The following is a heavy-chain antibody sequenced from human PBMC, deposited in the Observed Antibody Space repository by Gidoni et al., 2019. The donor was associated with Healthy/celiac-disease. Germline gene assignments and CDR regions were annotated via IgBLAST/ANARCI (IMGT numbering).Heavy chain of an antibody. CDR1: GGSVSSGSYY. CDR3: ARASIAARHFDY. J-gene: IGHJ4*02. Sequence: QVQLQESGPGLVKPSETLSLTCTVSGGSVSSGSYYWSWIRQPPGKGLEWIGYIYYSGSTNYNPSLKSRVTISVDTSKNQFSLKLSSVTAADTAVYYCARASIAARHFDYWGQGTLVTVSS. D-gene: IGHD6-6*01. V-gene: IGHV4-61*01. CDR2: IYYSGST.